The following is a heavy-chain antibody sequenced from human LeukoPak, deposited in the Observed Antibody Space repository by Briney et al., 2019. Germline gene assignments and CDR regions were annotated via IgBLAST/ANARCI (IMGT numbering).Heavy chain of an antibody. CDR1: GFTFSSYG. CDR2: ISYDGSNK. D-gene: IGHD3-22*01. J-gene: IGHJ5*02. CDR3: AKAQGDYYYDSSGYYDWFDP. V-gene: IGHV3-30*18. Sequence: GGSLRLSCAASGFTFSSYGMNWVRQAPGKGLEWVAGISYDGSNKYYADSVKGRFTISRDNSKNTLYLQMNRLRAEDTAVYYCAKAQGDYYYDSSGYYDWFDPWGQGTLVTVSS.